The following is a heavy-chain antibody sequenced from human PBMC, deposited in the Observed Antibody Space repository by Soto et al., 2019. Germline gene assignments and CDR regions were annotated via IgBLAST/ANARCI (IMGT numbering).Heavy chain of an antibody. CDR2: INHSGST. Sequence: SETLSLTCAVYGGSFSGYYWSWIRQPPGKGLEWIGEINHSGSTNYNPSLKSRVTISVDTSKNQFSLKLSSVTAADTAVYYCARGLRYSSGRGYYFDDWGQGTLVTVSS. V-gene: IGHV4-34*01. J-gene: IGHJ4*02. CDR1: GGSFSGYY. D-gene: IGHD6-19*01. CDR3: ARGLRYSSGRGYYFDD.